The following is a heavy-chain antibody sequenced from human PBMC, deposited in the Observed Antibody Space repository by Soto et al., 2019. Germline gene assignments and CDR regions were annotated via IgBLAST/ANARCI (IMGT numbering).Heavy chain of an antibody. Sequence: QVQLVQSGAGVKKPGASVKVSCKASGYTFTSYYMHWVRQAPGQGLEWVGWINPDSGVTYYPHKFQDRVTMTRDTSISTAYMELSRLTSDDTALYYCARDRGVRDVWGQGTTVIVSS. CDR2: INPDSGVT. CDR1: GYTFTSYY. CDR3: ARDRGVRDV. J-gene: IGHJ6*02. D-gene: IGHD2-8*01. V-gene: IGHV1-2*02.